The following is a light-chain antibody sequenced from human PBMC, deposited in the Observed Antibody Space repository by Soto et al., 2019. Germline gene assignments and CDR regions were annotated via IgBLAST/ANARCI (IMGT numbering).Light chain of an antibody. V-gene: IGLV2-14*03. CDR2: GVS. CDR3: SSYTNSITHV. Sequence: QSALTQPASVSGSPGQSITISCTGTSSDVGGYDYVSWYQQHPGKAPKLMIYGVSNRPSGVSNRVSGSKSGNTASLTISGLQAEDEADYYCSSYTNSITHVFGGGTKVTVL. CDR1: SSDVGGYDY. J-gene: IGLJ3*02.